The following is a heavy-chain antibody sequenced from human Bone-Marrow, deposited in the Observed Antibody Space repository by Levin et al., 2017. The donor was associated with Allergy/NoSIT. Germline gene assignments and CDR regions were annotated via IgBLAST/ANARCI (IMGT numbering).Heavy chain of an antibody. V-gene: IGHV3-23*01. CDR2: VSGSGGRT. J-gene: IGHJ6*02. CDR3: AKGDNYYDFCLDV. CDR1: GFAFRSYA. Sequence: PAGGSLRLSCAASGFAFRSYAMTWVRLAPGKGLEWVSSVSGSGGRTYYTDFAEGRFTISRDNSKNMLYLQMNSLRAEDTAVYYCAKGDNYYDFCLDVWGQGTTVSVSS. D-gene: IGHD3-3*01.